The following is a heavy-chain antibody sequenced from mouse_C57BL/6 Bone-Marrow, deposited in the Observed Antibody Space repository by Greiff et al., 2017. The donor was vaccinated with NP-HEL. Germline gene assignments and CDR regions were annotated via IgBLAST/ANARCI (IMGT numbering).Heavy chain of an antibody. CDR2: ISSGGDYI. D-gene: IGHD4-1*01. Sequence: EVMLVESGEGLVKPGGSLKLSCAASGFTFSRYAMSWVRQTPEKRLEWVAYISSGGDYIYYADTVKGRSTIARDNARNTLYLQMSSLKSEDTAMYYCTRETENWYFDVWGTGTTVTVSS. CDR3: TRETENWYFDV. CDR1: GFTFSRYA. V-gene: IGHV5-9-1*02. J-gene: IGHJ1*03.